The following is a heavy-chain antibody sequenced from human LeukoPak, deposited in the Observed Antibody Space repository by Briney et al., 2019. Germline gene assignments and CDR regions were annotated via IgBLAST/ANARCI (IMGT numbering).Heavy chain of an antibody. J-gene: IGHJ4*02. D-gene: IGHD6-13*01. CDR2: IIPIFGTA. Sequence: SVKVSCKASGGTFSSYAISWVRQAPGQGLEWMGGIIPIFGTANYAQKFRGRVTITADKSTSAAYMELSSLRSEDTAVYYCATDPGSSTYDYWGQGTLVTVSS. V-gene: IGHV1-69*06. CDR3: ATDPGSSTYDY. CDR1: GGTFSSYA.